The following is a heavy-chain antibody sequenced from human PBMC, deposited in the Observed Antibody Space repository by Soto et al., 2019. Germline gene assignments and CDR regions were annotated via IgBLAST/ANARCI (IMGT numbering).Heavy chain of an antibody. CDR1: GGTFSNYA. J-gene: IGHJ4*02. D-gene: IGHD3-9*01. CDR3: ARVLRYFDWLFSFDY. V-gene: IGHV1-69*13. Sequence: SVKVSCKASGGTFSNYAISWVRQAPGQGLEWMGGIIPIFGTANYAQKFQGRVTITADESTSTAYMELSSLRSEDTAVYYCARVLRYFDWLFSFDYWGQGTLVTVSS. CDR2: IIPIFGTA.